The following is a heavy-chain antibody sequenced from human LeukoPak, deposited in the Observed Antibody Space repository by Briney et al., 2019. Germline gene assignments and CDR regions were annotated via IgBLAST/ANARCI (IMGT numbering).Heavy chain of an antibody. V-gene: IGHV3-7*01. CDR3: ATDRGWRTSGYYLYYFEY. D-gene: IGHD3-3*01. J-gene: IGHJ4*02. Sequence: PGGSLRLSCAASGFIFTNYFMSWVRQAPGKGLEWVASIKHDGSEKYYVDSVRGRFTISRDNTKNSLYLQMSSLRAEDTAVYYCATDRGWRTSGYYLYYFEYRDQGTLVTFSS. CDR1: GFIFTNYF. CDR2: IKHDGSEK.